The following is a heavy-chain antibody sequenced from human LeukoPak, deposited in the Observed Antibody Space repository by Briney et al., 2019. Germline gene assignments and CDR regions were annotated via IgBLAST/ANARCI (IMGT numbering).Heavy chain of an antibody. CDR1: GGSISSGDYY. V-gene: IGHV4-30-4*01. CDR2: IYYSGST. J-gene: IGHJ2*01. D-gene: IGHD3-3*01. CDR3: ARDRRPYYDFWSGYYSGYFDL. Sequence: SETLSLTYTVSGGSISSGDYYWSWIRQPPGKGLEWIGYIYYSGSTYYNPSLKSRVTISVDTSKNQFSLKLSSVTAADTAVYYCARDRRPYYDFWSGYYSGYFDLWGRGTLVTVSS.